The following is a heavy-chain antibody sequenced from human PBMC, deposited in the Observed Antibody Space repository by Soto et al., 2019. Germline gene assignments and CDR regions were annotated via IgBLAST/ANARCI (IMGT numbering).Heavy chain of an antibody. Sequence: GGSLMLSCASSGFTFSSYLMHWVRPAPGKGLVWVSRINSDGSSTSYADSVKGRFTISRDSAKNTLYLQMNSLRAEDTAVYCCARALVVAINWFDPWGQGTLVNVSA. CDR1: GFTFSSYL. CDR2: INSDGSST. V-gene: IGHV3-74*01. J-gene: IGHJ5*02. CDR3: ARALVVAINWFDP. D-gene: IGHD3-22*01.